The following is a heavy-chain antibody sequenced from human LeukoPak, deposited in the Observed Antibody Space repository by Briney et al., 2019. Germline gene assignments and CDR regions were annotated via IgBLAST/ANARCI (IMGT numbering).Heavy chain of an antibody. CDR1: GFTFSSYE. D-gene: IGHD2-2*01. CDR3: ARDVLRRFDY. V-gene: IGHV3-48*03. CDR2: ISSSGSTI. Sequence: GGSLRLSCAASGFTFSSYEMNWVRQAPGKGLEWVSYISSSGSTIYYADSVKGRFTISRDNAKNSLYLQMNSLRAEDTAVYYWARDVLRRFDYWGQGTLVTVSS. J-gene: IGHJ4*02.